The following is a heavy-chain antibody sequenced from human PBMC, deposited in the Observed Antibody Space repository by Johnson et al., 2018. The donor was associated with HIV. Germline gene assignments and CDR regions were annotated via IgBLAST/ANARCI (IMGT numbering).Heavy chain of an antibody. J-gene: IGHJ3*02. V-gene: IGHV3-15*01. D-gene: IGHD4-23*01. CDR3: TTDLGVVGGFDI. Sequence: VQLVESGGGLVKPGGSLRLSCAASGFIFSNAWMSWVRQAPGKGLEWVDHIKRETDGGTTDYAEPVKGRFTISRDDSKTTLFLQMNSLKIEDTAVYYCTTDLGVVGGFDIWGQGTMVSVS. CDR1: GFIFSNAW. CDR2: IKRETDGGTT.